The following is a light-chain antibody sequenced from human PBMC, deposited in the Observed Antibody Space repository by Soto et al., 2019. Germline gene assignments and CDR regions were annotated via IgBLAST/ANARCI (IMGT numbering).Light chain of an antibody. CDR3: ISYAGSNKPA. V-gene: IGLV2-8*01. Sequence: QSVLTQPPSASGSPGQSVAISCSGTSSDVGGYNYVSWYQQTPGKDPKRMIYDVNKRPSGVPDRSSGSKSGNTASLTVSGIQAEDEADYYCISYAGSNKPAFGGGTKLTVL. CDR1: SSDVGGYNY. CDR2: DVN. J-gene: IGLJ2*01.